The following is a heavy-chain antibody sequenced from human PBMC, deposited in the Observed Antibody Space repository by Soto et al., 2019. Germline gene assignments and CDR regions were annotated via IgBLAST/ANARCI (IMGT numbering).Heavy chain of an antibody. CDR2: IYYSGST. D-gene: IGHD6-6*01. CDR3: ARASASGWFDP. J-gene: IGHJ5*02. CDR1: GGSISSGDYY. V-gene: IGHV4-30-4*01. Sequence: PSETLSLTCTVSGGSISSGDYYWSWIRQPPGKGLEWIGYIYYSGSTYYNPSLKSRVTISVDTSKNQFSLKLSSVTAADTAVYYCARASASGWFDPWGQGTLVTVSS.